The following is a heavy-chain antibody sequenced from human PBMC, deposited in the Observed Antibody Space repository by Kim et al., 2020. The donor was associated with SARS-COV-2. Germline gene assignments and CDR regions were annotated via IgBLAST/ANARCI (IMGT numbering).Heavy chain of an antibody. CDR3: ARLIMITFGGPNWFDP. Sequence: GESLQISCKGSGYSFTSYWIGWVRQMPGKGLEWMGIIYPGDSDTRYSPSFQGQVTISADKSISTAYLQWSSLKASDTAMYYCARLIMITFGGPNWFDPWGQGTLVTVSS. CDR2: IYPGDSDT. V-gene: IGHV5-51*01. CDR1: GYSFTSYW. D-gene: IGHD3-16*01. J-gene: IGHJ5*02.